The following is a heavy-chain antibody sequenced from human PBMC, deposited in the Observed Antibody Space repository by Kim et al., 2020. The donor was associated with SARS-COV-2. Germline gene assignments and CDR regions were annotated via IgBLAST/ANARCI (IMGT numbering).Heavy chain of an antibody. CDR3: VRDSTSLEYFHY. D-gene: IGHD2-2*01. J-gene: IGHJ1*01. V-gene: IGHV3-48*02. Sequence: YYADSVKGRFTISRDNAKNSLYLKMNSLRDEDTAMYYCVRDSTSLEYFHYWGQGTLVTVSS.